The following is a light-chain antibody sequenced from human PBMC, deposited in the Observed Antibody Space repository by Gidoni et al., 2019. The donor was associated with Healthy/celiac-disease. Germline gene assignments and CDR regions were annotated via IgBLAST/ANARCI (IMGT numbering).Light chain of an antibody. V-gene: IGKV3-20*01. CDR2: GAS. J-gene: IGKJ2*01. Sequence: EIVLTQSPGTLSLSPGERATLSCRASQSVSSSYLAWYQQKPGQAPRLLIYGASIRATGIPDRFSGSGSGTDFTRTISRLETEEFAVYYCQQYGSSPPRYTFG. CDR1: QSVSSSY. CDR3: QQYGSSPPRYT.